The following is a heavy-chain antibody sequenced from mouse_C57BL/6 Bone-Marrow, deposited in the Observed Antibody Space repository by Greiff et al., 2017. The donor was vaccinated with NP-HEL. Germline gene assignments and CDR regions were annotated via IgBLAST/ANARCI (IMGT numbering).Heavy chain of an antibody. V-gene: IGHV14-1*01. CDR3: TTLYYGNSYFDY. CDR1: GFNIKDYY. Sequence: EVKLMESGAELVRPGASVKLSCTASGFNIKDYYMHWVKQRPEQGLEWIGRLDPEDGDTEYAPKFQGKATMTADTSSNTAYLQLSSLTSEDTAVYYCTTLYYGNSYFDYWGQGTTLTVSS. J-gene: IGHJ2*01. D-gene: IGHD2-1*01. CDR2: LDPEDGDT.